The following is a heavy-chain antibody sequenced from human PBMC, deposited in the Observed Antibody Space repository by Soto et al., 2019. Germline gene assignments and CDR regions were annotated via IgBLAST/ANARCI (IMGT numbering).Heavy chain of an antibody. CDR1: GFTFTNFA. J-gene: IGHJ4*02. CDR2: VSGTGGGT. Sequence: PGGSLRLSCAASGFTFTNFAMSWVRQAPGKGLEWVSGVSGTGGGTYYADSVKGLFTISRDNSKNTLYLQMNSLRAEDTAVYYCAKDREGYSSSTGYYFDYWGQGTLVTVSS. CDR3: AKDREGYSSSTGYYFDY. V-gene: IGHV3-23*01. D-gene: IGHD6-6*01.